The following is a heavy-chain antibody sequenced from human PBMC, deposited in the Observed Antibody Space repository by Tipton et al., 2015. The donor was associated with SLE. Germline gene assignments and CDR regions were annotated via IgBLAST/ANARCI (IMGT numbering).Heavy chain of an antibody. CDR3: ARGGEAVAGTSYFQH. Sequence: LRLSCTVSGGSFTSGTYYWSWIRQPAGKGLEWIGRIYTSGSTNYNPSLKSRVTISVDTSKNQFSLKLSSVTAADTAVYYCARGGEAVAGTSYFQHWGQGTLVTVSS. CDR2: IYTSGST. CDR1: GGSFTSGTYY. D-gene: IGHD6-19*01. J-gene: IGHJ1*01. V-gene: IGHV4-61*02.